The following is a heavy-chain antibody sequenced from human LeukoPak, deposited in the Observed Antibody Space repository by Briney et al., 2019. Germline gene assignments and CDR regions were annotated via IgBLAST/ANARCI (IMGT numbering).Heavy chain of an antibody. J-gene: IGHJ4*02. V-gene: IGHV3-7*01. CDR3: ARDGYYYDSSGYYYYFDY. CDR2: IRQDGSDK. CDR1: GYTFSSYW. D-gene: IGHD3-22*01. Sequence: PGGSLRLSCAASGYTFSSYWMSWVRQAPGKGPEWVANIRQDGSDKYYVDSVKGRFTISRDNAKNSLYLQMNSLRAEDTAVYYCARDGYYYDSSGYYYYFDYWGQGTLVTVSS.